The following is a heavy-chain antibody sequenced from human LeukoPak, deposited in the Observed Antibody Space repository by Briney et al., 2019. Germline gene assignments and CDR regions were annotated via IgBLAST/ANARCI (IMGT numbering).Heavy chain of an antibody. J-gene: IGHJ4*02. CDR3: VRQFAS. CDR2: VSGSGSTV. CDR1: GFTFSDHI. V-gene: IGHV3-48*01. Sequence: GGSLRLSCAASGFTFSDHIMNWVRQLPGKRLEWVAYVSGSGSTVCYANSVKGRFTISRDNGKSSLYLQMNSLRVEDTALYYCVRQFASWGQGTLVTVSS.